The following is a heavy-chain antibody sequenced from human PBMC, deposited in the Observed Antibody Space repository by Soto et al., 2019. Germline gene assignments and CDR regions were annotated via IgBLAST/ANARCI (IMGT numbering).Heavy chain of an antibody. J-gene: IGHJ6*02. CDR3: ARGHMAALNVLYYYYAMDV. CDR2: VTPILAST. Sequence: SVKVSCKASGDTLYNYGISWVRQAPGQGPEWMGGVTPILASTSYKQKFQDRLTITADESTNTVYMELTSLRSEDTAVYYCARGHMAALNVLYYYYAMDVWGQGTTVTVSS. CDR1: GDTLYNYG. D-gene: IGHD3-16*01. V-gene: IGHV1-69*13.